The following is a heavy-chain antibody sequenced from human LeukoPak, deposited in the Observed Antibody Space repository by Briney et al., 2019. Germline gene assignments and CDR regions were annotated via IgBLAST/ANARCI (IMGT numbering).Heavy chain of an antibody. CDR1: GFTSSSYV. Sequence: GGSLRLSCAASGFTSSSYVMSWVRQAPGKGLEWVSAISGSGGSTYYADSVKGRFTISRDNSKNTLYLQMNSLRAEDTAVYYCAKGNIVGGGYFDYWGQGTLVTVSS. CDR3: AKGNIVGGGYFDY. CDR2: ISGSGGST. V-gene: IGHV3-23*01. D-gene: IGHD2/OR15-2a*01. J-gene: IGHJ4*02.